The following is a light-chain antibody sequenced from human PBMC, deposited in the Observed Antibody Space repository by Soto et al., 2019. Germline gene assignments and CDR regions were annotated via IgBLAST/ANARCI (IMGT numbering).Light chain of an antibody. Sequence: QVTQSPSTLSASVGDRVTITCRFSQNIYTWLAWYQQKPGIAPKLLIHKASTLESGVPSRFSGSGYGTAVTLTISGLQPEDFATYYCQQSYSTLTWTFGQGTKVDIK. J-gene: IGKJ1*01. V-gene: IGKV1-5*03. CDR3: QQSYSTLTWT. CDR1: QNIYTW. CDR2: KAS.